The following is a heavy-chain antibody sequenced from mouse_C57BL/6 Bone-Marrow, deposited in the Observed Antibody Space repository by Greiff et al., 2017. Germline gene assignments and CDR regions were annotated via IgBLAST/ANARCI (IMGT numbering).Heavy chain of an antibody. Sequence: QVQLQQSGPELVKPGASVKISCKASGYAFSSSWMNWVKQRPGKGLEWIGRIYPGDGDTNYNGKFKGKATLTADKSSSTAYMQLSSLTSEDSAVYFCERWNWDWYFDVWGTGTTVTVSS. CDR3: ERWNWDWYFDV. CDR2: IYPGDGDT. J-gene: IGHJ1*03. CDR1: GYAFSSSW. D-gene: IGHD4-1*01. V-gene: IGHV1-82*01.